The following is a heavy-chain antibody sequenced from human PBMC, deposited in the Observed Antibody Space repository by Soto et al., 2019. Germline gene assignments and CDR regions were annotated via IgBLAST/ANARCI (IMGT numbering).Heavy chain of an antibody. Sequence: PSETLSLTCAVYGGSFSGYYWGWIRQPPGKGLEWIGEINHSGSTNYNPSLKSRVTISVDTSKNQFSLKLSSVTAADTAVYYCARGPTLLPNYNVLPRLYYFDYWGQGTLVTVSS. CDR3: ARGPTLLPNYNVLPRLYYFDY. D-gene: IGHD2-15*01. CDR2: INHSGST. J-gene: IGHJ4*02. V-gene: IGHV4-34*01. CDR1: GGSFSGYY.